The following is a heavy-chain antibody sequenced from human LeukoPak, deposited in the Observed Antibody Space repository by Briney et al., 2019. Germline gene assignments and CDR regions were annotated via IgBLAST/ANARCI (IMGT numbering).Heavy chain of an antibody. D-gene: IGHD4-23*01. CDR2: ISSGGNTI. CDR1: GFTFSDYY. Sequence: PGGSLRLSCAASGFTFSDYYMSWIRQAPGKGLEWVSYISSGGNTIYYADSVKGRFTISRDNSKNTLYLQMNSLRAEDTAVYYCAKVSRYGGNSDYWGQGTLVTVSS. J-gene: IGHJ4*02. V-gene: IGHV3-11*04. CDR3: AKVSRYGGNSDY.